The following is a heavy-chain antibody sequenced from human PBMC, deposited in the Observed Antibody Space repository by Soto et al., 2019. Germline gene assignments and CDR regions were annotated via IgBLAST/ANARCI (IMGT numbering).Heavy chain of an antibody. V-gene: IGHV4-4*07. J-gene: IGHJ6*02. CDR1: GCSISSYY. CDR2: IYTSGST. D-gene: IGHD2-2*01. Sequence: XETLSLTCTVSGCSISSYYWSWIRQPAGKGLDWIGRIYTSGSTNYNPSLKSRVTMSVDTSRNQFSLKLSSVTAADTAVYYCARDWVVVVPAAISYYYYGMDVWGQGTTVTVSS. CDR3: ARDWVVVVPAAISYYYYGMDV.